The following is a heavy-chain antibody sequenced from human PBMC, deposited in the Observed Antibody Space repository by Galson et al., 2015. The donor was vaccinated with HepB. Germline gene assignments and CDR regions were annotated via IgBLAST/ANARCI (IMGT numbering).Heavy chain of an antibody. J-gene: IGHJ6*02. CDR2: IHRGGST. CDR3: ARGFRYSHGYHHYYYYGMDV. CDR1: GFTANNNY. V-gene: IGHV3-66*02. D-gene: IGHD5-18*01. Sequence: SLRLSCAASGFTANNNYMSWVRQAPGKGLEWVSGIHRGGSTYYADSVKGRFTISRDNSKNTLYLQMNSLKTEDTAVYYCARGFRYSHGYHHYYYYGMDVWGQGTTVTVSS.